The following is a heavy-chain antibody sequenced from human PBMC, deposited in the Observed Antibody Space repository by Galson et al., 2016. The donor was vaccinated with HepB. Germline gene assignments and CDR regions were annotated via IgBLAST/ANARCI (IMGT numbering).Heavy chain of an antibody. CDR3: STAYCNGGTCPMWAAFDL. D-gene: IGHD2-15*01. CDR1: GFSVSTNY. CDR2: IYNDGNA. Sequence: SLRLSCAATGFSVSTNYMSWVRQAPGKGLECVSIIYNDGNAFYSTSVRGRFTTSRHTSDNIVYLQMNSLKTEDTAVYSCSTAYCNGGTCPMWAAFDLWGLGTKVTVSS. J-gene: IGHJ3*01. V-gene: IGHV3-53*04.